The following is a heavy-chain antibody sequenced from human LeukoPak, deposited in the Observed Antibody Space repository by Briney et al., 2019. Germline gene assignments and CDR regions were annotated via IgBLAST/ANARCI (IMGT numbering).Heavy chain of an antibody. V-gene: IGHV3-66*01. D-gene: IGHD6-19*01. CDR2: IYSGGNT. J-gene: IGHJ4*02. Sequence: GGSLRLSCSASGFTFSTYAMHWVRQAPGKGLEWVSVIYSGGNTYYADSVKGRFTISRDNSKNTVYLQMNSLRAEDTAVYYCARGSGWYRPIDYWGQGTLVTVSS. CDR3: ARGSGWYRPIDY. CDR1: GFTFSTYA.